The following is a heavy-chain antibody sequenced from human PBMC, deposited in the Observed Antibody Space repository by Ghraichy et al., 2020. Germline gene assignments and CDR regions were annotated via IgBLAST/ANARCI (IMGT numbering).Heavy chain of an antibody. J-gene: IGHJ4*02. V-gene: IGHV3-48*02. CDR1: GFFFDSYS. Sequence: GESLRLSCAASGFFFDSYSMNWVRQAPGKGLEWLAYINRDSGAVYYADSVKGRFTISRDNAKNSVSLQMNGLRDEDTGVYYCARGAPRLDYWGQGTLVTV. CDR3: ARGAPRLDY. CDR2: INRDSGAV.